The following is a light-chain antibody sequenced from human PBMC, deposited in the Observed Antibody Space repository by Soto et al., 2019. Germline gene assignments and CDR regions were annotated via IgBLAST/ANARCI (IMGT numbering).Light chain of an antibody. J-gene: IGLJ1*01. CDR1: GNDVGAYNY. CDR3: CSYAGGYTDV. CDR2: GVV. V-gene: IGLV2-11*01. Sequence: QSALTQPRSVSGSPGQSVTISCTGTGNDVGAYNYVSWYQQHPGRPPKLLIYGVVRWPSGVPDRFSGSKSGNTASLTISGRQAEDEADYFCCSYAGGYTDVFGTGTKLTVL.